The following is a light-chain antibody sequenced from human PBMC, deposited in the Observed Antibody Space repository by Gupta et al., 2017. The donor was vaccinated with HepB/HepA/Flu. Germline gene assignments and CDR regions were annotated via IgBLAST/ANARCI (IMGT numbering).Light chain of an antibody. Sequence: DIVMTQSPLSLPVTPGEPASISCRSSQSLLHSNGYYYLDWYLQKPGQSPQLLIYLGSKRAYGVPDRFSGSGEGKDFTLKSSRGEAEDGGVYYVMQVLPTWTCGQGTKVEIK. V-gene: IGKV2-28*01. CDR2: LGS. CDR3: MQVLPTWT. J-gene: IGKJ1*01. CDR1: QSLLHSNGYYY.